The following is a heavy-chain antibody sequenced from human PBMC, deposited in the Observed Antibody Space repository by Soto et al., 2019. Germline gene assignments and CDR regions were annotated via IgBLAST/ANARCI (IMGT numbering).Heavy chain of an antibody. Sequence: QIQLVQSGAEVKQPGASVKVSCKASGYSFSSSAISWLRQAPGQGLEWMGWISGYNGNTRYAQKFQGRVTVTTDTSTSTVYRELRSLRSDDTAVYYCARAADYYDSSGYMDFWGQGTLVTVS. J-gene: IGHJ4*02. CDR3: ARAADYYDSSGYMDF. CDR1: GYSFSSSA. D-gene: IGHD3-22*01. V-gene: IGHV1-18*01. CDR2: ISGYNGNT.